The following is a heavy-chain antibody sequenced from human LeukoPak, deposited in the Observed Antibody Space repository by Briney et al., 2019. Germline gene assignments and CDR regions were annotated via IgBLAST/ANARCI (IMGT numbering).Heavy chain of an antibody. CDR2: INSDGTTT. V-gene: IGHV3-74*01. J-gene: IGHJ3*02. CDR1: GFTFSAYW. Sequence: GGSLRLSCAASGFTFSAYWIHWVRQAPGKGLVWVSHINSDGTTTTYADSVKGRFTISRDNAKNTLYLQMNSLRAEDTAMYYCADPFADAFDIWGRGTMVTVSS. CDR3: ADPFADAFDI. D-gene: IGHD3-3*01.